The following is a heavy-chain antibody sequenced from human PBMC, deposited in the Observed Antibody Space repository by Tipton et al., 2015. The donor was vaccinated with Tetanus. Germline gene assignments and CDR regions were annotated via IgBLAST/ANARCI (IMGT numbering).Heavy chain of an antibody. CDR2: IKSKADGGTT. CDR3: TTSGIVGSGYRVDY. Sequence: SLRLSCAASGLFFKNDWMNWVRQAPGKGLEWVGRIKSKADGGTTDYSASVKDRFSISRDDSKDTLFLQMNRLKTEDSDVYDCTTSGIVGSGYRVDYGGRGSRVVVSS. D-gene: IGHD1-26*01. J-gene: IGHJ4*02. V-gene: IGHV3-15*07. CDR1: GLFFKNDW.